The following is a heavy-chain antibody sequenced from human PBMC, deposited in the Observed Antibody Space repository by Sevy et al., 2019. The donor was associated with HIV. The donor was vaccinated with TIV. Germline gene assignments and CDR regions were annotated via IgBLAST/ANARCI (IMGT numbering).Heavy chain of an antibody. J-gene: IGHJ6*02. D-gene: IGHD3-10*01. V-gene: IGHV1-24*01. CDR2: FDPEHGET. Sequence: ASVKVSCKVSGYILTDLSMHWVRQAPGKGLEWMGGFDPEHGETIYAHKFQDRVTMTEDTSTDTAYMELSSLRSEDTAVYYCATCGSQPLLPRGVFYYYPMDVWGQGTTVTVSS. CDR1: GYILTDLS. CDR3: ATCGSQPLLPRGVFYYYPMDV.